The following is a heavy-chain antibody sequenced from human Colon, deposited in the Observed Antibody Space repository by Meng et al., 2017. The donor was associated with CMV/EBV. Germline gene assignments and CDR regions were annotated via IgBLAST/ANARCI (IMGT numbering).Heavy chain of an antibody. Sequence: ASVPVSCQATGYTFISHHVNWVRQPAGQGLEWMGWMNPNSGNTDYAQKFQGRVTMTRDTSINTAYLELSGLTSDDTAIYYCARDGQQMVFGGPGLGSLVADMDVWGQGTAVTVSS. CDR3: ARDGQQMVFGGPGLGSLVADMDV. CDR1: GYTFISHH. J-gene: IGHJ6*02. V-gene: IGHV1-8*01. D-gene: IGHD6-13*01. CDR2: MNPNSGNT.